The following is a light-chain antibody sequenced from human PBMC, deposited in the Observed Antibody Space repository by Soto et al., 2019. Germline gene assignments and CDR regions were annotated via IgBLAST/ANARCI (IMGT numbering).Light chain of an antibody. Sequence: QSVLTQPPSVSGAPGQRVTLSCTGSSSNIGAGYDVHWYQQLPGTAPKLLIYGNSNRPSGVPDRFSVSKSGTSASLAITGLQAEDEADYYCHSYDSSLSGYVVFGGGTKLTVL. CDR3: HSYDSSLSGYVV. V-gene: IGLV1-40*01. CDR2: GNS. J-gene: IGLJ2*01. CDR1: SSNIGAGYD.